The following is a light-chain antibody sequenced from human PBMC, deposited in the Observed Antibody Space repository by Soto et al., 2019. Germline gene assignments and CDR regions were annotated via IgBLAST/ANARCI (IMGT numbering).Light chain of an antibody. V-gene: IGKV3-20*01. Sequence: EIVLTQSPGTLSLSPGERATLSCRASQSVSSSYLAWYQQKPGQAPRLLIYGASSRATGIPDRFSGSGSGTDFTLTISRLEPDDFAVYYCQQYGSSPFTVGPGPKVDIK. J-gene: IGKJ3*01. CDR2: GAS. CDR3: QQYGSSPFT. CDR1: QSVSSSY.